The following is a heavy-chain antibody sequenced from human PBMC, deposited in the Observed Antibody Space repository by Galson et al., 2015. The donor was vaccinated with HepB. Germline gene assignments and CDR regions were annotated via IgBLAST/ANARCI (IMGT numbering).Heavy chain of an antibody. CDR1: GFTFSSYE. CDR3: ARVWDYDISYYYYGMDV. J-gene: IGHJ6*02. V-gene: IGHV3-48*03. Sequence: SLRLSCAASGFTFSSYEMNWVRQAPGKGLEWVSYISSSGSTIYYADSVKGRFTISRDNAKNSLYLQMNSLRAEDTAVYYCARVWDYDISYYYYGMDVWGQGTTVTVSS. CDR2: ISSSGSTI. D-gene: IGHD3-9*01.